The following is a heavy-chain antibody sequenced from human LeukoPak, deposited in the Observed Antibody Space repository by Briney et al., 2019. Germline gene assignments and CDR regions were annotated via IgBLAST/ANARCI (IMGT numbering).Heavy chain of an antibody. CDR1: GFSVVSYY. Sequence: GGSLRLSCAASGFSVVSYYMTWVRQAPGKGLEWVSVIYSGGAAFYTDSVKGRFTISRDGSKKTVYLQMNSLRAEDTAVYYCTRGNSPMVGRYYLDLWGQGTLVTVSS. CDR2: IYSGGAA. V-gene: IGHV3-53*01. CDR3: TRGNSPMVGRYYLDL. D-gene: IGHD4/OR15-4a*01. J-gene: IGHJ4*02.